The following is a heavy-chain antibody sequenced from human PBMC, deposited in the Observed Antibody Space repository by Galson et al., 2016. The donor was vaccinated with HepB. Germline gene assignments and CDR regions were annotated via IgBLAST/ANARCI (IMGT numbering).Heavy chain of an antibody. CDR1: GFAFSNYY. D-gene: IGHD2-2*01. J-gene: IGHJ4*02. V-gene: IGHV3-11*01. CDR2: ISSIGGSI. CDR3: ARSVGRGPAAHFDF. Sequence: SLRLSCAASGFAFSNYYMSWIRQAPGKGLEWISYISSIGGSIHYADSVEGRFTISRDSAKNSLYLQMYSLRAEDTAVYYCARSVGRGPAAHFDFWGQGTLVTVSS.